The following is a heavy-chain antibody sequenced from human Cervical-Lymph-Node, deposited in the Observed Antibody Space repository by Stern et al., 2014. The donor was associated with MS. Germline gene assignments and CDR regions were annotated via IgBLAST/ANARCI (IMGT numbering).Heavy chain of an antibody. J-gene: IGHJ6*02. Sequence: QVQLVQSGAEVEKPGPSVKVSCKASGGTLSSYAISWVRQAPGQGLESMGGSIPIFERTDYTEKSHDRATITADESTTTAARELSSRRSEDTAVYFCARNQLGETNGQYYFYGMDVWGQGTTVTVSS. CDR2: SIPIFERT. D-gene: IGHD3-16*01. CDR3: ARNQLGETNGQYYFYGMDV. CDR1: GGTLSSYA. V-gene: IGHV1-69*01.